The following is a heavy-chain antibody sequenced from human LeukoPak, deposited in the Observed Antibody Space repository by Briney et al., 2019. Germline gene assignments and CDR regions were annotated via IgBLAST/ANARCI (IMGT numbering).Heavy chain of an antibody. J-gene: IGHJ6*02. V-gene: IGHV1-24*01. CDR2: FDPEDGET. CDR1: GYTLTELS. D-gene: IGHD2-21*02. Sequence: GASVKVSCKVSGYTLTELSMHWVRQSPGKGLEWMGGFDPEDGETIYAQKFQGRVTMTEDTSTDTAYMELSSLRSEDTAAYYCATSPGGDPLYYYYGMDVWGQGTTVTVSS. CDR3: ATSPGGDPLYYYYGMDV.